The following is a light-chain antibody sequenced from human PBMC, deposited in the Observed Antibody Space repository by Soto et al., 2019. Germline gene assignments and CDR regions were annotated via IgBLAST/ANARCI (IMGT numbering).Light chain of an antibody. CDR1: SSDVGGYNY. CDR2: DVS. CDR3: SSYTSSSTLLYV. J-gene: IGLJ1*01. Sequence: QSALTQPASGSGSPGQSITISCTGTSSDVGGYNYVSWYQQHPRKAPKRMIYDVSNRPSGVSNRFSGSKSGNPASMAISGLQAEDEAEYYCSSYTSSSTLLYVFGTGTKVTVL. V-gene: IGLV2-14*01.